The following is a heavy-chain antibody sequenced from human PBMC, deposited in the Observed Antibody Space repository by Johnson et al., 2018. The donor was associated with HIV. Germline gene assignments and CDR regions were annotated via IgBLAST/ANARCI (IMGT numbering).Heavy chain of an antibody. J-gene: IGHJ3*02. Sequence: QVQLVESGGGVVQPGGSLRLSCAASGFTFSTYGIHWVRQAPGKGLEWVSFIQNDESVKYYADSVKGRFTISRDNSRNTLYLQMGTLGPEETAVYYCAKDMSRVVTPWAVSFDIWGQGTMVTVSS. CDR2: IQNDESVK. CDR1: GFTFSTYG. V-gene: IGHV3-30*02. D-gene: IGHD4-23*01. CDR3: AKDMSRVVTPWAVSFDI.